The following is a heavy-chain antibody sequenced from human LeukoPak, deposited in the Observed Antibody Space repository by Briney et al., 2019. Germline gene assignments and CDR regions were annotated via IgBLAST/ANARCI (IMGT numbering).Heavy chain of an antibody. D-gene: IGHD4-17*01. CDR1: GYTFTGYY. CDR3: ARERAYGDYEYYFDY. CDR2: INPNSGGT. Sequence: GASVKVSCKASGYTFTGYYMHWVRQAPGQGLEWMGWINPNSGGTNYAQKFQGRVTMTRDTSISTAYMELSRLRSDDTAVYYCARERAYGDYEYYFDYWGQGTLVTVSS. V-gene: IGHV1-2*02. J-gene: IGHJ4*02.